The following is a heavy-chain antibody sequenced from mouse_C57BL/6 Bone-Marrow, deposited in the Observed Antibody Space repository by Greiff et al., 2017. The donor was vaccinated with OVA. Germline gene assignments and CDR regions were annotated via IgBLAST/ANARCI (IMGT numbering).Heavy chain of an antibody. V-gene: IGHV1-64*01. D-gene: IGHD2-12*01. Sequence: VQLQQPGAELVKPGASVKLSCKASGYTFTSYWMHWVKQRPGQGLEWIGMIHPNGGSTNYNEKFKSKATLTVDKSSRTAYMQISSLTSEDSAVYYCARDYYSAYWYFDVWGTGPTVTAAS. CDR1: GYTFTSYW. CDR3: ARDYYSAYWYFDV. J-gene: IGHJ1*03. CDR2: IHPNGGST.